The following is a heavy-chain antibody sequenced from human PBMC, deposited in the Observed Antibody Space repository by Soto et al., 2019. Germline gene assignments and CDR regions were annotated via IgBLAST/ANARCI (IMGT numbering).Heavy chain of an antibody. J-gene: IGHJ5*02. Sequence: EVQLVESGGGLVKPGGSLRLSCVASGFILNSYSMNWVRQAQGKVLEWVSYISSSSSTIYYADSVKGRFSLSRDNAKNSLFLQMNSLRDDDTAVYYCARGDYGDCFGTWGQGTLVTVSS. D-gene: IGHD4-17*01. V-gene: IGHV3-48*02. CDR1: GFILNSYS. CDR3: ARGDYGDCFGT. CDR2: ISSSSSTI.